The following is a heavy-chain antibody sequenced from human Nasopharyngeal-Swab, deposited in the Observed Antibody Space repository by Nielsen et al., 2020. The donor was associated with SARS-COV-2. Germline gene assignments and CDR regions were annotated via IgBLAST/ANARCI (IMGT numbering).Heavy chain of an antibody. J-gene: IGHJ6*02. CDR2: IYSGGDT. CDR1: GFTVSRNY. D-gene: IGHD3-3*02. CDR3: ARDLSGYYYTMGV. Sequence: GESLKISCAASGFTVSRNYMTWVRRAPGKGLEWVSVIYSGGDTYYADSVKGRFTISRDNSKNTLYLQMNSLRAEDTAVYYCARDLSGYYYTMGVWGRGTTVTVSS. V-gene: IGHV3-53*01.